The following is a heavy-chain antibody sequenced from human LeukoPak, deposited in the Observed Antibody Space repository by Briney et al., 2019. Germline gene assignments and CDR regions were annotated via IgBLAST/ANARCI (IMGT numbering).Heavy chain of an antibody. Sequence: SETLSLTCTVSGGSISSGGYYWIWIPQPAGLEREWFGRTYTSRSTNYNPSLKSRVTISVDTSKNQFSLKLRSVTAADTAVYYCARGDGYNIGYWGQGTLGTVSS. J-gene: IGHJ4*02. CDR2: TYTSRST. CDR3: ARGDGYNIGY. D-gene: IGHD5-24*01. V-gene: IGHV4-61*02. CDR1: GGSISSGGYY.